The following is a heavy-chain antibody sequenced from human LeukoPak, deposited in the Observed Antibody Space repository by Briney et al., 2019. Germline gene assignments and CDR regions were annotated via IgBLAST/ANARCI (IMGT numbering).Heavy chain of an antibody. CDR3: ARARVDRVAFNI. Sequence: GASVKVSCKASGYTFTGYYMHWVRQAPGQGLEWMGWINPNSGGTNYAQKFQGRVTMTRDTSISTAYMELGRLRSDDTAVYYCARARVDRVAFNIWGQGTMVTVSS. V-gene: IGHV1-2*02. D-gene: IGHD3-10*01. J-gene: IGHJ3*02. CDR2: INPNSGGT. CDR1: GYTFTGYY.